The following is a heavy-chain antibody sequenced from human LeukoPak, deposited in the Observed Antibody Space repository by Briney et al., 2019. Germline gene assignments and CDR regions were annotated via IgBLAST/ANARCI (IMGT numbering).Heavy chain of an antibody. Sequence: PGGSLGLSCAASGFTFSEYWMHWVRLTPGRRLVWVARINGDGSDTTYADSVKGRFTISRDNAKNTVYLQMNSLTAEGTAVYYCTRPWGIWGQGALVTVSS. CDR1: GFTFSEYW. V-gene: IGHV3-74*03. J-gene: IGHJ4*02. CDR2: INGDGSDT. CDR3: TRPWGI. D-gene: IGHD3-16*01.